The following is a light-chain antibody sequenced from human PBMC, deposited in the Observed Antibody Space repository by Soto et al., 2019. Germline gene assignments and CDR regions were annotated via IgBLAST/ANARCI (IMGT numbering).Light chain of an antibody. V-gene: IGKV3-20*01. J-gene: IGKJ5*01. CDR3: QQYGSSPIT. Sequence: IGVTQSPGTLSFSPGERAPLSCTASQSLSSSYLAWYQQKPGQAPRLLIYGASSRATGIPDRFSGSGSGTDLTLTISRLEPEDFAVYYGQQYGSSPITFGQGTRLEIK. CDR1: QSLSSSY. CDR2: GAS.